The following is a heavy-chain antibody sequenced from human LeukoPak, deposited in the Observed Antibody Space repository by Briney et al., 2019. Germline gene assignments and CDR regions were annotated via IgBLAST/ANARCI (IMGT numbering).Heavy chain of an antibody. V-gene: IGHV1-18*01. J-gene: IGHJ3*02. CDR1: GYTFTSYG. CDR2: ISAYNGNT. CDR3: ARNNILTGGGAFDI. Sequence: ASVKVSCKASGYTFTSYGISWVRQAPGQGLEWMGWISAYNGNTNYAQKLQGRVTMTADTSTSTAYMELRSLRSDDTAVYYCARNNILTGGGAFDIWGQGTMVTVSS. D-gene: IGHD3-9*01.